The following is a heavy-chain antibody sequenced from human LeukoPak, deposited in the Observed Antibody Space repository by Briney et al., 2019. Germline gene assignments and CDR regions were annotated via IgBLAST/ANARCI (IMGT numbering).Heavy chain of an antibody. CDR3: AKGPWLAYPYYFDY. V-gene: IGHV3-74*01. CDR1: GFTFSSYW. Sequence: GGSLRLSCAASGFTFSSYWMHWVRQGPGKGLVWVSRINGDGSITGYADSVKGRFTISRDNAKNTLYLQMNSLRAEDTAVYYCAKGPWLAYPYYFDYWGQGTLVTVSS. CDR2: INGDGSIT. J-gene: IGHJ4*02. D-gene: IGHD6-19*01.